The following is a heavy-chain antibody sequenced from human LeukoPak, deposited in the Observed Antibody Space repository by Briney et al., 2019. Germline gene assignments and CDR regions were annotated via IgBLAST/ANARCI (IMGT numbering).Heavy chain of an antibody. J-gene: IGHJ6*02. CDR1: GYTFTGYY. CDR2: INPNSGGT. V-gene: IGHV1-2*02. Sequence: GASVKVSCKASGYTFTGYYMHWVRQAPGQGLEWMGWINPNSGGTNYAQKFQGRVTMTRDTSISTAYMELSRLRSDDTAVYYCARGARAGNYYYGMDVWGQGTTVTVSS. D-gene: IGHD6-13*01. CDR3: ARGARAGNYYYGMDV.